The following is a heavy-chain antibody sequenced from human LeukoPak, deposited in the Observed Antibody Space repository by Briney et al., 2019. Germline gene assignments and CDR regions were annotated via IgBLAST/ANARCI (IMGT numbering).Heavy chain of an antibody. V-gene: IGHV3-7*01. CDR2: IKQDGSEK. J-gene: IGHJ4*02. CDR1: GFTFSSYW. D-gene: IGHD3-10*01. Sequence: GGSLRISCAASGFTFSSYWMSWVRQAPGKGLEWVANIKQDGSEKYYVDSVKGRFTISRDNAKNSLYLQMNSLRAEDTAVYYCARDPFNGSGSYYYLYWGQGTLVTVSS. CDR3: ARDPFNGSGSYYYLY.